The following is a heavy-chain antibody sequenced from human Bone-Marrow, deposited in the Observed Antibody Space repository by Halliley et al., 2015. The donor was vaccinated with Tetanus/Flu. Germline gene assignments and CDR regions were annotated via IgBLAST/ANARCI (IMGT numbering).Heavy chain of an antibody. Sequence: QLVQSGAEVKKPGESLKISCKASGFRFTSHWIGWVRQMPGKGLEWMGMISPADSDTRYSPSFQGQVTISADKSTSTAYLQWSSLKASDTAMYFCARDTLLYSSGWSSAFDVRGQGTMVTVSS. CDR1: GFRFTSHW. D-gene: IGHD6-19*01. CDR2: ISPADSDT. CDR3: ARDTLLYSSGWSSAFDV. V-gene: IGHV5-51*01. J-gene: IGHJ3*01.